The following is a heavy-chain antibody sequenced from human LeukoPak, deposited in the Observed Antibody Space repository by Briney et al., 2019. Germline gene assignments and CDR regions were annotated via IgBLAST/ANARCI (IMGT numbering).Heavy chain of an antibody. CDR1: GGSFSGYY. CDR3: ARENAYYDFWSGYYRGNDAFDI. J-gene: IGHJ3*02. CDR2: INHSGST. D-gene: IGHD3-3*01. Sequence: PSETLSLTCAVYGGSFSGYYWSWIRQPPGKGLEWIGEINHSGSTNYNPSLKSRVTISVDTSKNQFSLKLSSVTAADTAVYYCARENAYYDFWSGYYRGNDAFDIWGQGTMVTVSS. V-gene: IGHV4-34*01.